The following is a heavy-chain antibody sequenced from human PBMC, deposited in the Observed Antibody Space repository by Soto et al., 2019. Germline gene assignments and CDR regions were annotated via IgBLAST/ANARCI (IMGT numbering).Heavy chain of an antibody. D-gene: IGHD3-22*01. V-gene: IGHV1-3*01. CDR1: GYTFTSYA. CDR2: INAGNGNT. CDR3: ARAFSAVYDSSGETPSDY. Sequence: ASVKVSCKASGYTFTSYAMHWVRQAPGQRLEWMGWINAGNGNTKYSQKFQGRVTITRDTSASTAYMELSSLRSEDTAVYYCARAFSAVYDSSGETPSDYWGQGTLVTVSS. J-gene: IGHJ4*02.